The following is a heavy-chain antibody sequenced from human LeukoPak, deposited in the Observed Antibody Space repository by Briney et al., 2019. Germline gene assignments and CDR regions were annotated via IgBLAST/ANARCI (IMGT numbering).Heavy chain of an antibody. D-gene: IGHD1-20*01. CDR2: IDPSDSYT. CDR1: GYSFTSYW. Sequence: GESLKISCKGSGYSFTSYWITWVRQMPGKGLEWMGRIDPSDSYTNYSPSFQGQVTISADKSISTAYLQWSSLKASDTAIYYCAKLSEVVTGTGYFDFWGQGTLVTVSS. V-gene: IGHV5-10-1*01. J-gene: IGHJ4*02. CDR3: AKLSEVVTGTGYFDF.